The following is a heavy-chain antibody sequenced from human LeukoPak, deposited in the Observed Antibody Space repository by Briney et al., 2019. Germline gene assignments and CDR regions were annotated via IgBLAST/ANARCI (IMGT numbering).Heavy chain of an antibody. CDR3: AKDISGVAVAGTFLVNYYYMDV. CDR1: GFTFSSFG. D-gene: IGHD6-19*01. Sequence: GGSLRLSCAASGFTFSSFGMSWVRQAPGKGLEWVSAISGSGVSTYYADSVKGRFTISRDNSKNSLYLQMNSLRAEDTAVYYCAKDISGVAVAGTFLVNYYYMDVWGKGTTVTVSS. J-gene: IGHJ6*03. CDR2: ISGSGVST. V-gene: IGHV3-23*01.